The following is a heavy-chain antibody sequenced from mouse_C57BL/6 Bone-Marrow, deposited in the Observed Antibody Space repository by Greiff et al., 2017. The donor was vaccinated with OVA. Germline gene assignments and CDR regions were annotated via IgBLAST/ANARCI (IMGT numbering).Heavy chain of an antibody. V-gene: IGHV1-72*01. J-gene: IGHJ4*01. CDR3: ARPSRAMDY. CDR1: GYTFTSYW. Sequence: VQLQQSGAELVKPGASVKLSCKASGYTFTSYWMHWVKQRPGRGLEWIGRIDPNSGGTKYNEKFKSKATLTVDKPSSTAYMQLSILTSEDSAVYYCARPSRAMDYWGQGTSVTVSS. CDR2: IDPNSGGT.